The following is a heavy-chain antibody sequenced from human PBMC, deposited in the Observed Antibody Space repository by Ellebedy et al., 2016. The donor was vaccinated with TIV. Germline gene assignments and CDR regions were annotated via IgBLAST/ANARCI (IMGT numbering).Heavy chain of an antibody. CDR3: ARHAGTVPPYFDP. CDR2: FFYSVSAYRGSP. V-gene: IGHV4-39*01. Sequence: GSLRLSCIVSGGSISSDSYYWGWIRQPPGTGLEWIGSFFYSVSAYRGSPYHNPSLSGRVTVSVDTSKNQFSLNLSSVTAADTAVYYCARHAGTVPPYFDPWGRGTLVIVSS. CDR1: GGSISSDSYY. D-gene: IGHD1/OR15-1a*01. J-gene: IGHJ5*02.